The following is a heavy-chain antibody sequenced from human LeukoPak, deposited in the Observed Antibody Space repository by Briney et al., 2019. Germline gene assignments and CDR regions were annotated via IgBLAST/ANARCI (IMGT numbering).Heavy chain of an antibody. Sequence: GSLRLSCAASGFTFSSYSMNWVRQAPGKGLEWIGYIYYSGSTNYNPSLKSRLTISVDTSKNQFSLRLSSVTAADTAMYYCVKSGGYGLIDYWGQGTLVTVSS. D-gene: IGHD6-19*01. J-gene: IGHJ4*02. CDR1: GFTFSSYS. CDR3: VKSGGYGLIDY. CDR2: IYYSGST. V-gene: IGHV4-59*08.